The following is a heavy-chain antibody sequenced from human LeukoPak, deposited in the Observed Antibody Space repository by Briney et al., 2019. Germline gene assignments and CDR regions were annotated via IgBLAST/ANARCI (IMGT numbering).Heavy chain of an antibody. J-gene: IGHJ5*02. Sequence: PSETLSLTCTVSGGSISSGDYYWSWIRQPPGKGLEWIGYIYYSGSTNYNPSLKSRVTISVDTSKNQFSLKLSSVTAADTAVYYCARGFHQAAAGPNWFDPWGQGTLVTVSS. CDR1: GGSISSGDYY. V-gene: IGHV4-30-4*01. CDR2: IYYSGST. CDR3: ARGFHQAAAGPNWFDP. D-gene: IGHD6-13*01.